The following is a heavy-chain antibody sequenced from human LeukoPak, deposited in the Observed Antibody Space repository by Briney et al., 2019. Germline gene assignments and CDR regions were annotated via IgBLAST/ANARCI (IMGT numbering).Heavy chain of an antibody. Sequence: GGSLRLSCTASRFIFNNYWMHWVRQAPGKGLEWVSGISWNSGSIGYADSVKGRFTISRDNAKNSLYLQMNSLRAEDTALYYCAKDTLGSSSWIDYWGQGTLVTVSS. CDR2: ISWNSGSI. CDR3: AKDTLGSSSWIDY. V-gene: IGHV3-9*01. CDR1: RFIFNNYW. J-gene: IGHJ4*02. D-gene: IGHD6-13*01.